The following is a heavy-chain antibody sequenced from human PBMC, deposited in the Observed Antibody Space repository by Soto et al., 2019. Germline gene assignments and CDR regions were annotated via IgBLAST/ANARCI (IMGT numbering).Heavy chain of an antibody. CDR2: IYYSGST. Sequence: SETLSLTCTVSGGSISSNYWSWIRQAPGKGLEWIGYIYYSGSTKYNPSLKSRVTISVDTSKNQFSLKLSSVTAADTAVYYCARVKGDCSSTSCYSYYYYMDVWGKGTTVTVSS. D-gene: IGHD2-2*01. CDR3: ARVKGDCSSTSCYSYYYYMDV. J-gene: IGHJ6*03. V-gene: IGHV4-59*01. CDR1: GGSISSNY.